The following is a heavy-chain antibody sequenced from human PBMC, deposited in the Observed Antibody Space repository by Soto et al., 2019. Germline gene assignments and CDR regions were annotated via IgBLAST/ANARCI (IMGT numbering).Heavy chain of an antibody. CDR2: ISGSGTIT. D-gene: IGHD3-10*01. V-gene: IGHV3-11*01. CDR1: GFRFSDQY. J-gene: IGHJ4*02. CDR3: ACDPYYYASGF. Sequence: QVQLVESGGGLVEPGGSLRLSCAASGFRFSDQYMTWIRQAPGKGLEWVSKISGSGTITYYADSVKGRFTVSRANAKNSLYLQMNDLRAEDTAVYYCACDPYYYASGFWGPGTLVTVSS.